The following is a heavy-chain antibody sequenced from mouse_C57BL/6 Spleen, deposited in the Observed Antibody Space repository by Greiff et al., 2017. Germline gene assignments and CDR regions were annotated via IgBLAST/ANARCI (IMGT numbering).Heavy chain of an antibody. V-gene: IGHV1-80*01. CDR1: GYAFSSYW. D-gene: IGHD1-1*01. CDR3: ARHGSNWYYFDY. Sequence: VQLQQSGAELVKPGASVKISCKASGYAFSSYWMNWVKQRPGKGLEWIGQIYPGDGDTNYNGKFKGKATLTADKSSSTAYMQISSLTSEDSAVYFCARHGSNWYYFDYWGQGTTLTVSS. CDR2: IYPGDGDT. J-gene: IGHJ2*01.